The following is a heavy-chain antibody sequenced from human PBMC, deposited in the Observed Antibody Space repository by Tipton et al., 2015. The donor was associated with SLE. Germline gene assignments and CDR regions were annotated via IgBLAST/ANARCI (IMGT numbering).Heavy chain of an antibody. V-gene: IGHV1-2*02. CDR3: ARKGIPSPGDS. CDR1: GYIFTAYY. Sequence: QSGAEVKKPGATVIVSCKASGYIFTAYYLHWVRQAPGQGLEWMGWINPASGGTSYARQFQGRVTMTRNTSISTAYMELSRLRSDDTALYYCARKGIPSPGDSWGQGTLVAVSS. CDR2: INPASGGT. D-gene: IGHD6-13*01. J-gene: IGHJ5*01.